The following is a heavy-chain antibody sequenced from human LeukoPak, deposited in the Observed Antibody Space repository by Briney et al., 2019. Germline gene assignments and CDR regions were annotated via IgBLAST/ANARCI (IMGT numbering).Heavy chain of an antibody. D-gene: IGHD3-10*01. CDR1: GYTFTGYY. Sequence: ASVKVSCKASGYTFTGYYMHWVRQAPGQGLEWMGWISAYNGNTNYAQKLQGRVTMTTDTSTSTAYMELRSLRSDDTAVYYCARDKDGSGLDYWGQGTLVTVSS. CDR3: ARDKDGSGLDY. CDR2: ISAYNGNT. J-gene: IGHJ4*02. V-gene: IGHV1-18*04.